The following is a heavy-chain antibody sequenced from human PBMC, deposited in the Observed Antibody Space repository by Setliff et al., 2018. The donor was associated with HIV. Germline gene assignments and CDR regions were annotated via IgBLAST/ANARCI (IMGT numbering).Heavy chain of an antibody. CDR1: GGSISSSSYY. J-gene: IGHJ3*02. CDR2: IYYSGST. D-gene: IGHD5-18*01. Sequence: SETLSLTCTVSGGSISSSSYYWGWIRQPSGKGLEWIGSIYYSGSTYYNPSLKSRVTISVDTSKNQFSLKLSSVTAADTAVYYCARRQQLWLLYAFDIWGQGTMVTVSS. CDR3: ARRQQLWLLYAFDI. V-gene: IGHV4-39*01.